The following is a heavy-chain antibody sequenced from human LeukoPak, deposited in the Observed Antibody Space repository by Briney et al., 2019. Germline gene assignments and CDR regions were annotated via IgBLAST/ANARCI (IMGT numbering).Heavy chain of an antibody. CDR2: IYYSGST. CDR3: ARDSYSSGSYYFDY. CDR1: GGSISSYY. V-gene: IGHV4-59*01. J-gene: IGHJ4*02. D-gene: IGHD6-19*01. Sequence: PSETLSLTCTVSGGSISSYYWTWIRQPPEEGLGWIGYIYYSGSTNYNPSIKSRVTISVDPSKNQFSLKLSSVTAADTAVYYCARDSYSSGSYYFDYWGQGTLVTVSS.